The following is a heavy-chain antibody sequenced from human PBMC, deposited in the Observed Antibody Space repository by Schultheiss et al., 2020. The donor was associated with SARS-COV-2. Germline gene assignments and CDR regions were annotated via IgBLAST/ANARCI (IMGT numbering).Heavy chain of an antibody. CDR3: ASRDIVLMVSTDY. Sequence: SVKVSCKASGGTFSSYAISWVRQAPGQGLEWMGRIIPILGIANYAQKFQGRVTITADKSTSTAYMELSSLRSEDTAVYYCASRDIVLMVSTDYWGQGTLVTVSS. V-gene: IGHV1-69*04. J-gene: IGHJ4*02. CDR1: GGTFSSYA. CDR2: IIPILGIA. D-gene: IGHD2-8*01.